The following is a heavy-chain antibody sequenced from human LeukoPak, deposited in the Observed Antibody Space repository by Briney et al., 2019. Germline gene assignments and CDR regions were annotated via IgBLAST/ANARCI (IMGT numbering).Heavy chain of an antibody. V-gene: IGHV4-31*03. CDR2: IYYSGST. CDR1: GGSISSGGYY. CDR3: ARAPTHCSGGSCYASDFDY. J-gene: IGHJ4*02. D-gene: IGHD2-15*01. Sequence: SQTLSLTCTVSGGSISSGGYYWSWIRQHPGKGLEWIGYIYYSGSTYYNPSLKSRVTISVDTSKNQFSLKLSSVTAADTAVYYCARAPTHCSGGSCYASDFDYWGQGTLVTVSS.